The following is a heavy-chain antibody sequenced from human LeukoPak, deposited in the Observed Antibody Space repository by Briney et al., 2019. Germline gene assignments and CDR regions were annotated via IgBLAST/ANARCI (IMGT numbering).Heavy chain of an antibody. CDR2: IYYSGST. CDR1: GGSISSYY. V-gene: IGHV4-59*01. D-gene: IGHD6-19*01. Sequence: SEALSFTCTVSGGSISSYYWSWIRQPPGKGLEWIGYIYYSGSTNYNPSLKSRVTISVDPSKNQFSLKLSSVTAADTAVYYCAGGVAVAGRSVQHWGQGTLVTVSS. J-gene: IGHJ1*01. CDR3: AGGVAVAGRSVQH.